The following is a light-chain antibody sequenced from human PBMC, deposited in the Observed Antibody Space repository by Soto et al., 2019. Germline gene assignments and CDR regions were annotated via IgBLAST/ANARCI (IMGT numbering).Light chain of an antibody. CDR3: SSYTTSSTVI. V-gene: IGLV2-14*01. CDR1: RSDVGSYDY. CDR2: EVK. J-gene: IGLJ2*01. Sequence: QSALTQPASVSGSPGQSITISCTGSRSDVGSYDYVSWYQQYPGKAPKVIIYEVKYRPSGISDRFSASKSGNTASLTISGLQVEDEAHYHCSSYTTSSTVIFGGGTQLTVL.